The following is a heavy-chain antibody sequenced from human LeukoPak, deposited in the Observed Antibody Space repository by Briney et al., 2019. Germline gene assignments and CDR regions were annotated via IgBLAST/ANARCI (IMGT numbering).Heavy chain of an antibody. CDR3: ARGAPCSSTSCRSVNFDY. CDR2: INHSGST. J-gene: IGHJ4*02. V-gene: IGHV4-34*01. CDR1: GGSFSGYY. D-gene: IGHD2-2*01. Sequence: SETLSLTCAVYGGSFSGYYWSWIRQPPGKGLEWIGEINHSGSTNYNPSLKSRVTISVDTSKNQFSLKLSSVTAADTAVYYCARGAPCSSTSCRSVNFDYWGQGTLVTVSS.